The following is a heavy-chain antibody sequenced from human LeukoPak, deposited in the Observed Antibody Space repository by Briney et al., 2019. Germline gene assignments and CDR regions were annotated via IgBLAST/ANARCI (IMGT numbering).Heavy chain of an antibody. CDR1: GGTFSSYA. CDR2: IIPIFGTA. V-gene: IGHV1-69*05. Sequence: EASVKVSCKASGGTFSSYAISWVRQAPGQGLEWMGRIIPIFGTANYAQKFKGRVTITTDDSTSTAYMELSSLRSEDTAVYYCARANGVYNYGFDYWGQGALVTVSS. J-gene: IGHJ4*02. CDR3: ARANGVYNYGFDY. D-gene: IGHD5-18*01.